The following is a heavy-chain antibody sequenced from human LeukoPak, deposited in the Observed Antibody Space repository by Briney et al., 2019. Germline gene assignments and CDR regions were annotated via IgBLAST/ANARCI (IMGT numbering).Heavy chain of an antibody. CDR3: ARVPPVQLDRSGGAFDI. Sequence: ASVKVSCKASGGTFSSYAISWVRQAPGQGLEWMGGIIPIFGTANYAQKFQGRVTITADESTSTAYMELSSLRSEDTAVYYCARVPPVQLDRSGGAFDIWGQGTMVTASS. V-gene: IGHV1-69*13. CDR1: GGTFSSYA. CDR2: IIPIFGTA. D-gene: IGHD1-1*01. J-gene: IGHJ3*02.